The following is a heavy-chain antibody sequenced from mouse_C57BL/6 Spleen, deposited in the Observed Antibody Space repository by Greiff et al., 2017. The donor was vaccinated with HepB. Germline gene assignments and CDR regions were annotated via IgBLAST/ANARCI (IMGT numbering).Heavy chain of an antibody. V-gene: IGHV5-16*01. J-gene: IGHJ1*03. CDR1: GFTFSDYY. CDR3: ARDRYGYGSYWYFDV. CDR2: INYDGSST. Sequence: EVQRVESEGGLVQPGSSMKLSCTASGFTFSDYYMAWVRQVPEKGLEWVANINYDGSSTYYLDSLKSRFIISRDNAKNILYLQMSSLKSEDTATYYCARDRYGYGSYWYFDVWGTGTTVTVSS. D-gene: IGHD2-2*01.